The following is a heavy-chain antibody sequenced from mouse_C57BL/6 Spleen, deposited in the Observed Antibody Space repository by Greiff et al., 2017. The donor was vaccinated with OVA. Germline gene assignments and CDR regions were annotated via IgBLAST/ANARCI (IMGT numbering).Heavy chain of an antibody. CDR2: IYPRSGNT. J-gene: IGHJ2*01. V-gene: IGHV1-81*01. Sequence: SGAELARPGASVKLSCKASGYTFTSYGISWVKQRTGQGLEWIGEIYPRSGNTYYNEKFKGKATLTADKSSSTAYMELRSLTSEDSAVYFCARDLDYGSSYGYYFDYWGQGTTLTVSS. CDR1: GYTFTSYG. CDR3: ARDLDYGSSYGYYFDY. D-gene: IGHD1-1*01.